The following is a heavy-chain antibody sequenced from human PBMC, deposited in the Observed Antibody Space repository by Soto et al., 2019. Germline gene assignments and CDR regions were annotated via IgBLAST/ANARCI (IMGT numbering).Heavy chain of an antibody. CDR1: GYTFTSYA. CDR3: ASSATTADYYYVMDV. J-gene: IGHJ6*02. CDR2: INAGNGNT. V-gene: IGHV1-3*01. Sequence: GASVKVSCKASGYTFTSYAMHWVRQAPGQRLEWMGWINAGNGNTKYSQKFQGRVTITRDTSASTAYMELSSLRSEDTAVYYCASSATTADYYYVMDVWGQGTTVTVSS. D-gene: IGHD1-26*01.